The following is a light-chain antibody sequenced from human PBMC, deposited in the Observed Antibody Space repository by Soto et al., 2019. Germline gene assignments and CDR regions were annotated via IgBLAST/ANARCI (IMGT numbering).Light chain of an antibody. CDR3: ISYIPSTTTHWV. J-gene: IGLJ3*02. Sequence: QSVLTQPASVSGSPGQSITISCTGTNSDVGGYDRVSWYQHHPGKAPKLLIFEVYNRPSGISDRCSGSKSGDTASLTISGLQAEDEADYYCISYIPSTTTHWVFGGGTKVTVL. V-gene: IGLV2-14*01. CDR1: NSDVGGYDR. CDR2: EVY.